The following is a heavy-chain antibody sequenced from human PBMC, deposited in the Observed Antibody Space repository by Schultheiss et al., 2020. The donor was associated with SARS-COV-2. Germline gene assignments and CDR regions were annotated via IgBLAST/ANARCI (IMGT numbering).Heavy chain of an antibody. V-gene: IGHV3-23*01. D-gene: IGHD2-2*01. CDR2: VSAGGRTT. CDR3: AKDIAEVPTATDY. Sequence: GGSLRLSCAASGFTFSDYYMSWIRQAPGKGLEWVSGVSAGGRTTNYADSVKGRFTISRDNSKNMLYLQMNSLRAEDTAAYYCAKDIAEVPTATDYWGQGTLVTVSS. CDR1: GFTFSDYY. J-gene: IGHJ4*02.